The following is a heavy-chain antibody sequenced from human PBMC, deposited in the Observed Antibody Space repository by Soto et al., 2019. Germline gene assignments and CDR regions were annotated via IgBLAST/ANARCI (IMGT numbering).Heavy chain of an antibody. V-gene: IGHV3-15*01. CDR3: ATGRRRQQKEPPLAY. CDR1: GFTFSNAW. D-gene: IGHD6-13*01. J-gene: IGHJ4*02. CDR2: IKSKTDGGTT. Sequence: GGSLRLSCSASGFTFSNAWMSWVRQAPGKGLEWVGRIKSKTDGGTTDYAAPVKGRFTISRDDSKNTLYLQMNSLNMEDTAKDYFATGRRRQQKEPPLAYWGQGDLVTVSS.